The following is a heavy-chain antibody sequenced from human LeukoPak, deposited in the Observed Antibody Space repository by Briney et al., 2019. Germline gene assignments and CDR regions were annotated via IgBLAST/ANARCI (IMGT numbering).Heavy chain of an antibody. CDR3: AKEDHYYGSGSYPDY. D-gene: IGHD3-10*01. CDR2: ISGSGGST. V-gene: IGHV3-23*01. J-gene: IGHJ4*02. CDR1: GFTFSSYA. Sequence: PGGSLRLSCAASGFTFSSYAMSWVRQARGRGLEWVSAISGSGGSTYYADSVKGRFTISRDNSKNTLYLQMNSLRAEDTDVYYCAKEDHYYGSGSYPDYWGQGTLVTVSS.